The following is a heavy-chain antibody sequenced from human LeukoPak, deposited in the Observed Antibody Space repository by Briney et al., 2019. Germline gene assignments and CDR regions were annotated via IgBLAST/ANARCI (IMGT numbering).Heavy chain of an antibody. CDR1: GGSISSGSYY. CDR3: ARAWSGSSNPVFDY. J-gene: IGHJ4*02. CDR2: IYTSGST. V-gene: IGHV4-61*02. Sequence: SQTLSLTCTVSGGSISSGSYYWSWIRQPAGKGLEWIGRIYTSGSTNYNPSLKSRVTISVDTSKNQFSLKLSSVTAADTAVYYCARAWSGSSNPVFDYWGQGTLVTVSS. D-gene: IGHD3-3*01.